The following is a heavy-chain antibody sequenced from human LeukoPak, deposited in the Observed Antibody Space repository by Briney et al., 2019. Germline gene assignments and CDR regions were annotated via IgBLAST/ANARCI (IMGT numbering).Heavy chain of an antibody. CDR3: ARDSAYYYDSSAIDY. Sequence: SVKVSCKASGGTFSSYAISWVRQAPGQGLEWMGRIIPIFGTANYAQKFQGRVTITTDESTSTAYMELSSLRSEDTAVYYCARDSAYYYDSSAIDYWGQGTLATVSS. D-gene: IGHD3-22*01. J-gene: IGHJ4*02. CDR2: IIPIFGTA. CDR1: GGTFSSYA. V-gene: IGHV1-69*05.